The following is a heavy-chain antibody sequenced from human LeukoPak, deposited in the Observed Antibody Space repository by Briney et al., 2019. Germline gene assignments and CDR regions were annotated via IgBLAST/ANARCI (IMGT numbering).Heavy chain of an antibody. CDR3: ARDLVGRLDY. D-gene: IGHD3-10*01. Sequence: GGSLRLSCAASGFTFSSSAMSWVRQAPGKGLEWVSVIYSGGSTYYADSVKGRFTISRDNSKNTLCLQMNSLRAEDTAVYYCARDLVGRLDYWGQGTLVTVSS. V-gene: IGHV3-53*01. CDR2: IYSGGST. CDR1: GFTFSSSA. J-gene: IGHJ4*02.